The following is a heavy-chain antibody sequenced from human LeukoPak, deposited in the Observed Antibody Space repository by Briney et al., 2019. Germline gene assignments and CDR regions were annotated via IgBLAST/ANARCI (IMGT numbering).Heavy chain of an antibody. V-gene: IGHV1-69*04. CDR2: IIPILGIA. Sequence: SVKVSCKASGGTFSSYAISWVRQAPGQGLEWMGRIIPILGIANYAQKFQGRVTITADKSTSTAYMELSSLRSEDTTVYYCAMPGIAAAGTGNWGQGTLVTVSS. J-gene: IGHJ4*02. CDR3: AMPGIAAAGTGN. CDR1: GGTFSSYA. D-gene: IGHD6-13*01.